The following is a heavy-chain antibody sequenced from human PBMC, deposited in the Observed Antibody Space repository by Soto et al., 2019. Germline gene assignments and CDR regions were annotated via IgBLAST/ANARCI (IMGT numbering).Heavy chain of an antibody. Sequence: PGGSLRLSCAASGFTFSSYSMNWVRQAPGKGLEWVSYISSSSSTIYYADSVKGRFTISRDNAKNSLYLQMNSLRDEDTAVYYCARDSGYCGCDCYSNLHYFQHWGQGTLVTVCS. CDR1: GFTFSSYS. V-gene: IGHV3-48*02. CDR3: ARDSGYCGCDCYSNLHYFQH. D-gene: IGHD2-21*02. CDR2: ISSSSSTI. J-gene: IGHJ1*01.